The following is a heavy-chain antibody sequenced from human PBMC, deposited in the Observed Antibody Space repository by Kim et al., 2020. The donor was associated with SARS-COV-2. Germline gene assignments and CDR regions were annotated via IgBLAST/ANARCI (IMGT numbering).Heavy chain of an antibody. V-gene: IGHV3-9*01. CDR2: ICWNSGSI. CDR3: AKDSADYYYYYMDV. Sequence: GGSLRLSCAASGFTFGDYAMHWVRQAPGKGLEWVSGICWNSGSIGYADSVKGRFTISRDNAKNSLYLQMNSLRAEDTALYYCAKDSADYYYYYMDVWGKGTTVTVSS. CDR1: GFTFGDYA. J-gene: IGHJ6*03.